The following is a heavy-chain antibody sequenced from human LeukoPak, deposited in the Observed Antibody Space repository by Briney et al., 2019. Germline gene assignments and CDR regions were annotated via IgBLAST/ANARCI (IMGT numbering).Heavy chain of an antibody. V-gene: IGHV3-23*01. CDR1: GFTLSSYA. J-gene: IGHJ3*02. CDR2: ISGSGGST. Sequence: GGSLRLSCAASGFTLSSYAMSWVRQAPGKGLEWVSAISGSGGSTYYADSVKGRFTISRDNSKNTLYLQMNSPRAEDTAVYYCAKTGYSSGGHAFDIWGQGTMVTVSS. CDR3: AKTGYSSGGHAFDI. D-gene: IGHD6-19*01.